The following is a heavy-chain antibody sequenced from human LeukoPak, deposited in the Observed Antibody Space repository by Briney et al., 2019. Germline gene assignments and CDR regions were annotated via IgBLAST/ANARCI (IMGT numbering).Heavy chain of an antibody. V-gene: IGHV1-8*01. CDR2: MNPNSGNT. CDR1: GSTFTSYD. D-gene: IGHD6-19*01. J-gene: IGHJ4*02. CDR3: ARGSSGFDY. Sequence: ASVKVSCKASGSTFTSYDIIWVRQATGQRLEWMGGMNPNSGNTGFAQTCQGRVTMTSNTSISTAYMELSSLRSEDTAVYYCARGSSGFDYWGQGTLVTVSS.